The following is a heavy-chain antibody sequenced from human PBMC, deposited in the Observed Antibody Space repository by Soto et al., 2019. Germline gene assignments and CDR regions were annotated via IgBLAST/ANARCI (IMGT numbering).Heavy chain of an antibody. V-gene: IGHV2-70*01. Sequence: ASGPTLVDPTQTLTRTCTFSGFSLSTSGMCVSWIRQPPGKALEWLALIDWDDDKYYSTSLKTRLTISKDTSKNQVVLTMTNMDPVDTATYYCARITVVPGYYYYGMDVWGQGTTVTVSS. CDR3: ARITVVPGYYYYGMDV. CDR1: GFSLSTSGMC. D-gene: IGHD2-2*01. J-gene: IGHJ6*02. CDR2: IDWDDDK.